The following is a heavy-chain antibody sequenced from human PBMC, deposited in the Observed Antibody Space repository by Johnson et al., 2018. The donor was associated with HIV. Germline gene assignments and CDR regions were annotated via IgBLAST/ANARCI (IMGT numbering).Heavy chain of an antibody. CDR3: AKERRAPRAFDI. CDR2: ISYDGNNK. Sequence: QVQLVESGGGVVQPGRSLRLSCAASGFTFSSYGMHWVRQAPGKGLEWVAVISYDGNNKYYVDSVKGRFTISSDNSKNTLYLQMNSLRPEDTAVYYCAKERRAPRAFDIWGQGTMVTVSS. V-gene: IGHV3-30*18. CDR1: GFTFSSYG. J-gene: IGHJ3*02.